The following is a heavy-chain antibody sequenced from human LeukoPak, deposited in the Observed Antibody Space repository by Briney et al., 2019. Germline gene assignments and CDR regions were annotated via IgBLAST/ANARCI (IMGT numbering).Heavy chain of an antibody. CDR3: ARVNVGRIAAAGVFDY. V-gene: IGHV4-34*01. J-gene: IGHJ4*02. CDR2: INHSGST. Sequence: PSETLSLTCAVYGGSFSGYYWSWIRQPPGKGLEWIGEINHSGSTNYNPSLKSRVTISVDTSKNQFSLKLSSVTAADTAVYYCARVNVGRIAAAGVFDYWGQGTLVTVSS. CDR1: GGSFSGYY. D-gene: IGHD6-13*01.